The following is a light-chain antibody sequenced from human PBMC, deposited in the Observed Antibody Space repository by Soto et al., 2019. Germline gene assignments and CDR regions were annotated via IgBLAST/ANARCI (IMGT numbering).Light chain of an antibody. Sequence: VMTQSPATLSVSPWESATLSCRASQNVFTNVAWYQQKPGQAPRLLIYGASTRATGVPARFSGSGSATEFTLTISSLQSEDFAVYYCQQYEDWPPITFGQGTRLDNK. CDR1: QNVFTN. CDR3: QQYEDWPPIT. J-gene: IGKJ5*01. V-gene: IGKV3-15*01. CDR2: GAS.